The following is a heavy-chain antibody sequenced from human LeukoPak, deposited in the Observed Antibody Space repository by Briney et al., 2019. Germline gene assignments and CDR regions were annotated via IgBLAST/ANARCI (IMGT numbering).Heavy chain of an antibody. V-gene: IGHV3-21*01. D-gene: IGHD6-13*01. CDR3: ASPAYSSSWYSNDY. J-gene: IGHJ4*02. CDR1: GFTFSSYS. CDR2: ISSSSSYI. Sequence: PGGSLRLSCAASGFTFSSYSMNWVRHAPGKGLEWVSSISSSSSYIYYADSVKGRFTISRDNAKNSLYLQMNSLRAEDTAVYYCASPAYSSSWYSNDYWGQGTLVTVSS.